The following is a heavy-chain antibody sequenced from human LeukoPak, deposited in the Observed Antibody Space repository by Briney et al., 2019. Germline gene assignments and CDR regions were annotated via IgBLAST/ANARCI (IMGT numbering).Heavy chain of an antibody. J-gene: IGHJ6*03. V-gene: IGHV3-30*02. CDR1: GFTFSNYD. CDR2: IRYDGSNK. CDR3: AKDGGAYYYGSGGYYYYYYMDV. D-gene: IGHD3-10*01. Sequence: PGGSLRLSCAASGFTFSNYDMHWVRQAPGKGLEWVAFIRYDGSNKYYADSVKGRFTISRDNSKNTLYLQMNSLRAEDTAVYYCAKDGGAYYYGSGGYYYYYYMDVWGKGTTVTVSS.